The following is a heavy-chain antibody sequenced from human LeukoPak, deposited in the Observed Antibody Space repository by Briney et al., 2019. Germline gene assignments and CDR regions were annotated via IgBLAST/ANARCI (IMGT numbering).Heavy chain of an antibody. D-gene: IGHD3-22*01. V-gene: IGHV1-2*02. CDR3: ARAKGYYDSSGYRDDGTFDY. J-gene: IGHJ4*02. CDR2: SNHNSGAT. Sequence: ASVTVSCKASGGTFSSYAISWVRQAPGQGLEWMGWSNHNSGATKYAQKFQGRVTLTRDTSISTAYMELSSLRSDDTAVYYCARAKGYYDSSGYRDDGTFDYWGQGTLVTVSS. CDR1: GGTFSSYA.